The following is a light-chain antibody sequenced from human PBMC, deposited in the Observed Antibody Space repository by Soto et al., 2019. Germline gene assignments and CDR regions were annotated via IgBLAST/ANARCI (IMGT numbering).Light chain of an antibody. J-gene: IGKJ5*01. Sequence: EIVLTQSPGNLSLSPGERATLSCHASQTINRIYVAWYQQKPGQAPRFLIYRTSDRANGIPGRFSGSGSGTDFTLTISRLEPEDFAIYYCQQYGSSPITFGQGTRLEI. V-gene: IGKV3-20*01. CDR2: RTS. CDR1: QTINRIY. CDR3: QQYGSSPIT.